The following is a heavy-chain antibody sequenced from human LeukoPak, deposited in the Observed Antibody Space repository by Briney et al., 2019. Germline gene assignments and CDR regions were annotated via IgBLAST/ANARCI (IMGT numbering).Heavy chain of an antibody. Sequence: SETLSLTCAVSGYSISSGYYWGWIRQPPGKGLEGIGSIYHSGSTYYNPSLKSRVTISVDTSKNQFSLKLSSVTAADTAVYYCARTPDANWFDPWGQGTLVTVSS. J-gene: IGHJ5*02. CDR1: GYSISSGYY. CDR3: ARTPDANWFDP. CDR2: IYHSGST. V-gene: IGHV4-38-2*01.